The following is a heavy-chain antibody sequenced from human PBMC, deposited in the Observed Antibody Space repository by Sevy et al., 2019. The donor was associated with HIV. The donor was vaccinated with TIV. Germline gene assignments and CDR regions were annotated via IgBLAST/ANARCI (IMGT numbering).Heavy chain of an antibody. CDR3: ARDHCSGGSCLSYYYYYGMDV. Sequence: GGSLRLSCAASGFTFSSYSMNWVRQAPGKGLEWVSSISSSSSYIYYADSVKGRFTISRDNAKNSLYLQMNSLRAEDTAVYYCARDHCSGGSCLSYYYYYGMDVLGQGTTVTVSS. J-gene: IGHJ6*02. CDR1: GFTFSSYS. CDR2: ISSSSSYI. D-gene: IGHD2-15*01. V-gene: IGHV3-21*01.